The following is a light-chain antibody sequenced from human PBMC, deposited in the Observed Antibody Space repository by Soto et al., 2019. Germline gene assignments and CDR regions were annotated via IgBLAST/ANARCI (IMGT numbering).Light chain of an antibody. V-gene: IGKV3-11*01. Sequence: EIVLTQSPATLSLSPGERASLSCRASQSVSIYLAWYQLKPGPSPRLLIYDASSRATGIPARFSGSGSGTDFSLTISSLEPEDFAVYYCQQRSNWPWTFGQGTKVEIK. J-gene: IGKJ1*01. CDR3: QQRSNWPWT. CDR1: QSVSIY. CDR2: DAS.